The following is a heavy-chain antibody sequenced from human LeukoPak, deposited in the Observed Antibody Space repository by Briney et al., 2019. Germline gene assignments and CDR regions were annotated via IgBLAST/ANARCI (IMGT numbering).Heavy chain of an antibody. V-gene: IGHV3-21*01. CDR1: GFTFSSYS. Sequence: PGGSLRLSCAASGFTFSSYSMNWVRQAPGKGPEWVSSISSSSSYIYYADSVKGRFTISRDNAKNSLYLQMNSLRAEDTAVYYCARDGGYSSGWSDYWGQGTLVTVSS. J-gene: IGHJ4*02. CDR3: ARDGGYSSGWSDY. CDR2: ISSSSSYI. D-gene: IGHD6-19*01.